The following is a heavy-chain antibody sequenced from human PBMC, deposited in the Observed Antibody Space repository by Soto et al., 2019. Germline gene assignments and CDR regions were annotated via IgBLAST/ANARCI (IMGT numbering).Heavy chain of an antibody. J-gene: IGHJ4*02. CDR1: GYTLTELS. CDR3: ATHARGGDYATGDY. Sequence: GASVKVSCKVSGYTLTELSMHWVRQAPGKGLEWMGGFDPEDGETIYAQKFQGRVTMTEDTSTDTAYMELSSLRSEDTAVYYCATHARGGDYATGDYWGQGTLVTVSS. CDR2: FDPEDGET. D-gene: IGHD4-17*01. V-gene: IGHV1-24*01.